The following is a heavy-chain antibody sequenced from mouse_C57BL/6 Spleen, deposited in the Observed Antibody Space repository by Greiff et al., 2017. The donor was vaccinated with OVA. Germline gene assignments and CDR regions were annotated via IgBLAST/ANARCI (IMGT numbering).Heavy chain of an antibody. CDR3: ARNGNYYENYAMDY. CDR1: GFSLTSYA. Sequence: QLKQSGPGLVAPSQSLSITCTVSGFSLTSYAISWVRQPPGKGLEWLGVIWTGGGTNYNSALKSRLSISKDNSKSQVFLKMNSLQTDDTARYYCARNGNYYENYAMDYWGQGTSVTVSS. D-gene: IGHD1-1*01. V-gene: IGHV2-9-1*01. CDR2: IWTGGGT. J-gene: IGHJ4*01.